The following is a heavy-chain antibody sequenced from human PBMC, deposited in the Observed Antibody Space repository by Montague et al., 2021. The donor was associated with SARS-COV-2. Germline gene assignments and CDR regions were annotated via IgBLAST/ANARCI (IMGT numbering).Heavy chain of an antibody. D-gene: IGHD3-10*01. Sequence: SLRLSCAASGFTFSSYSMNWVRQALGKGLEWVSSISSSSSYIYYADSVKGRFTISRDNAKSSLYLQMNSLRAEDTAVYYCARDPLDYGLWSSGSYYNAYYYYYGMDVWGQGTTVTVSS. V-gene: IGHV3-21*01. J-gene: IGHJ6*02. CDR1: GFTFSSYS. CDR3: ARDPLDYGLWSSGSYYNAYYYYYGMDV. CDR2: ISSSSSYI.